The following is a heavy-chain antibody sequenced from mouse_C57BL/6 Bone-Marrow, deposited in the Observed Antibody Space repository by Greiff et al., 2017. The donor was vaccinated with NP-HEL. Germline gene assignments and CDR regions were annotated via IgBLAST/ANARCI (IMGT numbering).Heavy chain of an antibody. CDR2: ISDGGSYT. CDR1: GFTFSSYA. V-gene: IGHV5-4*01. J-gene: IGHJ2*01. Sequence: EVHLVESGGGLVKPGGSLKLSCAASGFTFSSYAMSWVRQTPEKRLEWVATISDGGSYTYYPDNVKGRFTISRDNAKNNLYLQMSHLKSEDTAMYYCARTEKDYFDYWGQGTTLTVSS. CDR3: ARTEKDYFDY.